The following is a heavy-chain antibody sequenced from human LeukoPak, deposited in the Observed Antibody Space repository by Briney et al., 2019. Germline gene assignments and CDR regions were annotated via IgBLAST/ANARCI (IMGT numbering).Heavy chain of an antibody. V-gene: IGHV3-11*06. Sequence: AGGSLRLSCAASGFTFCDYYMSWIRQAPGKGLEWVSYISSSSSYTNYADSVKGRFTISRDNAKNSLYLQMNSLRAEDTAVYYCARILRTTGTIDHYDYWGQGTLVTVSS. CDR3: ARILRTTGTIDHYDY. CDR1: GFTFCDYY. CDR2: ISSSSSYT. D-gene: IGHD1-1*01. J-gene: IGHJ4*02.